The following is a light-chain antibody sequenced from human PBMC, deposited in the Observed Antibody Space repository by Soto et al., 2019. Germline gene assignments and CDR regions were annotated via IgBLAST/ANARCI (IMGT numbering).Light chain of an antibody. CDR1: QDISNW. CDR3: QQARRFPIT. V-gene: IGKV1-12*01. CDR2: AAS. Sequence: IHITQSPSSVSASVGDRVTIICRASQDISNWLAWYQQKPGEAPKFLIYAASNLQSGVPSKFSVSGSGTDFTLTISSLQPEDFAVYYCQQARRFPITFGQGTRLEIK. J-gene: IGKJ5*01.